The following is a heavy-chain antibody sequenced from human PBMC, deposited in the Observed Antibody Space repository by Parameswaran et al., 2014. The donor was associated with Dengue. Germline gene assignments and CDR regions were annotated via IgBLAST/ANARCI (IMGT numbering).Heavy chain of an antibody. V-gene: IGHV5-51*01. Sequence: GSLRLSCKGSGYSFTSYWIGWVRQMPGKGLEWMGIIYPGDSDTRYSPSFQGQVTISADKSISTAYLQWSSLKASDTAMYYCARHQYYDILTGYFSHNYYYGMDVWGQGTTVTVSS. D-gene: IGHD3-9*01. CDR2: IYPGDSDT. CDR1: GYSFTSYW. J-gene: IGHJ6*02. CDR3: ARHQYYDILTGYFSHNYYYGMDV.